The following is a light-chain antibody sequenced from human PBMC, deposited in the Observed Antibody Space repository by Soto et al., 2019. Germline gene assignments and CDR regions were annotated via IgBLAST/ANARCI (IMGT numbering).Light chain of an antibody. J-gene: IGKJ4*01. CDR1: QSVLYSSINKNH. V-gene: IGKV4-1*01. CDR3: QQYYSSSLT. CDR2: WAS. Sequence: DIVMTQSPDSLAVSLGERATINCKSSQSVLYSSINKNHLAWYQQKPGQPPKLLIYWASTRESGVPDRFSGSGSGTDFTLTISSLQAEDLAVYYCQQYYSSSLTFGGGTKVEIK.